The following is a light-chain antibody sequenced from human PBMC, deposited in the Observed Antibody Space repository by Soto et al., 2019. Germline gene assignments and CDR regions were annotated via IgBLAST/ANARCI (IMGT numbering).Light chain of an antibody. V-gene: IGKV3-20*01. CDR2: GAS. CDR1: QSVSSSY. J-gene: IGKJ4*01. CDR3: QEAGGSSLLS. Sequence: ESVLMQSPGTLSLSQGERATLACRTSQSVSSSYLAWYQQRIGQAPRLLIYGASIRVTGIPDRFSGSVSGIYFTHTVSRLELEDFALYSGQEAGGSSLLSSGGGTRVDIE.